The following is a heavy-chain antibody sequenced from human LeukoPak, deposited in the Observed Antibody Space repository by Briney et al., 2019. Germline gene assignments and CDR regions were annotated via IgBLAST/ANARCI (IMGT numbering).Heavy chain of an antibody. CDR2: SIPTSGTP. V-gene: IGHV1-69*13. CDR1: GYTFTSYG. J-gene: IGHJ4*02. D-gene: IGHD4-17*01. Sequence: ASVKVSCKASGYTFTSYGISWVRQAPGQGLEWMGGSIPTSGTPKFAQKFQDRVTITADESTSTVYMELSSLRSEDTAVYYCARGRRGDYWRDSRHYFDYWGQGILVTVSS. CDR3: ARGRRGDYWRDSRHYFDY.